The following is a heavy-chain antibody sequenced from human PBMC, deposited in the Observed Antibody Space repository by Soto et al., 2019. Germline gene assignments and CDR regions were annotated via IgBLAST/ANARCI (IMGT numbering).Heavy chain of an antibody. V-gene: IGHV3-23*01. CDR1: GFTFSSYA. D-gene: IGHD6-19*01. CDR3: GSLQWLVLGWVGRDFDY. J-gene: IGHJ4*02. CDR2: ISGSGGST. Sequence: EVQLLESGGGLVQPGGSLRLSCAASGFTFSSYAMSWVRQAPGKGLEWVSAISGSGGSTYYADSVKGRFTISRDNSKNTLYLQMNSLRAEDTAVYYCGSLQWLVLGWVGRDFDYWGQGTLVTVSS.